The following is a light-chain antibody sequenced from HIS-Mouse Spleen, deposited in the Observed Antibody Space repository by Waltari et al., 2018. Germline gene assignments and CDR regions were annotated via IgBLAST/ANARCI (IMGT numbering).Light chain of an antibody. J-gene: IGLJ3*02. CDR1: SSDVGGYNY. Sequence: QSITISCTGTSSDVGGYNYVSWYQQHPGKAPKLMIYDVSNRPSGVSNRVSGSKSGNTASLTISGLQAEDEADYYCSSYTSSSTGVFGGGTKLTVL. V-gene: IGLV2-14*03. CDR3: SSYTSSSTGV. CDR2: DVS.